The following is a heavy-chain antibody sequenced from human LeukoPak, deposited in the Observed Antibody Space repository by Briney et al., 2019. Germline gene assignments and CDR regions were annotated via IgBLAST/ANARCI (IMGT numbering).Heavy chain of an antibody. D-gene: IGHD2-2*01. J-gene: IGHJ6*02. CDR2: IKQDGSEK. CDR1: GFTFSSYW. Sequence: GSLRLSCAASGFTFSSYWMSWVRQAPGKGLEWVANIKQDGSEKYYVDSVKGRFTISRDNAKNSLYLQMNSLRAEDTAVYYCARAGPTNYYYGMDVWGQGTTVTVSS. CDR3: ARAGPTNYYYGMDV. V-gene: IGHV3-7*01.